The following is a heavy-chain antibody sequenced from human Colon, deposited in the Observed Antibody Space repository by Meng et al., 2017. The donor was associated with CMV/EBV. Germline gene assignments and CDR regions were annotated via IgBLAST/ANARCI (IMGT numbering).Heavy chain of an antibody. CDR3: ARDIGWSSYYRFDS. D-gene: IGHD3-3*01. CDR1: GDSISSGYY. Sequence: SETLSLTCSISGDSISSGYYWGWIRQPPGKGLEYIGSIYYSGGNTYYSPSLRGRVAISVDRSKNQFSLKLTSMTAADTAIYYCARDIGWSSYYRFDSWGQGVLVTVSS. CDR2: IYYSGGNT. J-gene: IGHJ4*02. V-gene: IGHV4-38-2*02.